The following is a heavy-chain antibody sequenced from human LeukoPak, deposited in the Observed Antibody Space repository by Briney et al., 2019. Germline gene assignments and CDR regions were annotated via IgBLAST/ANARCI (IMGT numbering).Heavy chain of an antibody. CDR3: ARDRGNWNDMNWFDP. V-gene: IGHV1-69*05. J-gene: IGHJ5*02. CDR2: IIPIFGTA. D-gene: IGHD1-1*01. Sequence: SVKVSCKASGCTFSSYAISWVRQAPGQGLEWMGRIIPIFGTANYAQKFQGRVTITTDESTSTAYMELSSLRSEDTAVYYCARDRGNWNDMNWFDPWGQGTLVTVSS. CDR1: GCTFSSYA.